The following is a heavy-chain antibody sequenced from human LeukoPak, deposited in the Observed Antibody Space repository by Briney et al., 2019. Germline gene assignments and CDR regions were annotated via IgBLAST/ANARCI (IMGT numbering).Heavy chain of an antibody. CDR1: GYTFTAYY. D-gene: IGHD7-27*01. CDR3: ARTPPWGFYGMDV. J-gene: IGHJ6*02. CDR2: INPNSGGT. V-gene: IGHV1-2*02. Sequence: ASVKVSCKASGYTFTAYYMHWVRQAPGQGLEWMGWINPNSGGTNYAQKFQGRVTMTRDTSISTAYMELSRLRSDDTAVYYCARTPPWGFYGMDVWGQGTTVTVSS.